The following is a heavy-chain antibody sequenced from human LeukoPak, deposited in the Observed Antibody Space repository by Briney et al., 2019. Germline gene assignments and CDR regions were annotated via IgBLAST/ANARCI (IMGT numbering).Heavy chain of an antibody. Sequence: SETLSLTCTVSGYSISSGYYWGWIRQPPGKGLEWIGSIYHSGSTYYNPSLKSRVTISVDTSKNQFSLKLSSVTAADTAVYYCARKRGVPYNWFDPWGQGTLVTVSS. CDR2: IYHSGST. D-gene: IGHD3-10*01. CDR1: GYSISSGYY. J-gene: IGHJ5*02. V-gene: IGHV4-38-2*02. CDR3: ARKRGVPYNWFDP.